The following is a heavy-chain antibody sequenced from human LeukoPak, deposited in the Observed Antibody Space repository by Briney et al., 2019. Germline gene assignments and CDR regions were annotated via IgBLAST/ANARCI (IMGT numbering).Heavy chain of an antibody. CDR2: IRYDGSTK. V-gene: IGHV3-30*02. CDR3: AKETYCTATSCQGNDAFDV. J-gene: IGHJ3*01. D-gene: IGHD2-2*01. Sequence: KPGGSLRPSCAASGLTFSNFGMHWVRQAPGKGLEWVTFIRYDGSTKYYLDSVKGRFTVSRDNSKNTLYLQMNNLKVEDTAVYYCAKETYCTATSCQGNDAFDVWGQGTVVTVSS. CDR1: GLTFSNFG.